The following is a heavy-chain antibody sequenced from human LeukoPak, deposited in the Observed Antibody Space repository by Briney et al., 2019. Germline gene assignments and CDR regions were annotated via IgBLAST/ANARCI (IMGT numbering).Heavy chain of an antibody. V-gene: IGHV4-4*07. CDR2: IFTSGST. Sequence: PSETLSLTCTVSGGSIGNFYWSWIRQPAGKGLEWIGRIFTSGSTNYNPSLKSRVTMSVDTSKKQFSLKVSSVTAADTAVYYCARNRWFGESFYMDVWGKGTTVTISS. D-gene: IGHD3-10*01. CDR3: ARNRWFGESFYMDV. J-gene: IGHJ6*03. CDR1: GGSIGNFY.